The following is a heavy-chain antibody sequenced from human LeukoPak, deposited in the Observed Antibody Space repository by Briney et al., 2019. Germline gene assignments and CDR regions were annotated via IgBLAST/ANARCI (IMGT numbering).Heavy chain of an antibody. D-gene: IGHD1-26*01. CDR2: IYRDGST. V-gene: IGHV3-66*02. CDR1: GFAVSTNY. J-gene: IGHJ5*02. Sequence: GGSLRLSCAASGFAVSTNYLSWVRQAPGEGLEWVSVIYRDGSTAYTDSVRGRFTISRDNSKNTLYLQMNSLRPEDTAVYYCARDQRSESYYPWGWFDPWGQGTLVTVSS. CDR3: ARDQRSESYYPWGWFDP.